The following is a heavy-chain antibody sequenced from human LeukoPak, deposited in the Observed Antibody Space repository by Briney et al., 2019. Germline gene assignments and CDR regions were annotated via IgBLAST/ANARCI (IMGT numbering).Heavy chain of an antibody. CDR2: IYPGDSDT. D-gene: IGHD5-24*01. J-gene: IGHJ5*02. CDR1: GYSFTSYW. CDR3: AKSNRGDGYNYWFDP. Sequence: GESLKISCKDSGYSFTSYWIGWVRQTPGKGLEWMGIIYPGDSDTRYSPSFEGQVTISSDKSITTAYLQWSSLKASDTAMYYCAKSNRGDGYNYWFDPWGQGTLVTVSS. V-gene: IGHV5-51*01.